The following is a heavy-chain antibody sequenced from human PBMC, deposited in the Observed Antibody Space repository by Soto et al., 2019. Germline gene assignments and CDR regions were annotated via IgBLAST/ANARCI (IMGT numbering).Heavy chain of an antibody. V-gene: IGHV3-23*01. CDR3: TIDWQHDS. Sequence: EVQLLESGGGLVQPGGSLRLSCAASGFTFRNYAMTWVRQAPGKGLECVSTINTSGGNTHYADSVKGRFSVSRDNSKNTLSLQMNSLRAEDTAVYYCTIDWQHDSWGQGTLVTVSS. D-gene: IGHD6-13*01. CDR1: GFTFRNYA. J-gene: IGHJ5*01. CDR2: INTSGGNT.